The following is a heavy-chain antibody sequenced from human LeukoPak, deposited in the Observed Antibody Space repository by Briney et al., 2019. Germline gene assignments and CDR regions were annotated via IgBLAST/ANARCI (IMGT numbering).Heavy chain of an antibody. Sequence: SETLSLTCAVYGGSFSGYYWSWIRQPPGKGLEWIGEINHSGSTNYNPSLKSRVTISVDTSKNQFSLKLSSVTAADTAVYYCARTPSITAAGTGWDWVVPWGQGTLVTVSS. CDR1: GGSFSGYY. CDR2: INHSGST. D-gene: IGHD6-13*01. CDR3: ARTPSITAAGTGWDWVVP. J-gene: IGHJ5*02. V-gene: IGHV4-34*01.